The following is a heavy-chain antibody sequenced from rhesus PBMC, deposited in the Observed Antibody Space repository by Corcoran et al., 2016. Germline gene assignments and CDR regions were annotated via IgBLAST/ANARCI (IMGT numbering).Heavy chain of an antibody. CDR3: ARGYSGNYKGVDY. V-gene: IGHV4-160*01. CDR2: SNGRSGST. Sequence: QVQLQESGPGLVKPSETLSLPCAVSGGSFSSYWWGWIRQPPGKGLEWIGSSNGRSGSTAYNPSLKSRATISRDTSNNQFSLKLSSVTAADTAVYYCARGYSGNYKGVDYWGQGVLVTVSS. D-gene: IGHD1S39*01. CDR1: GGSFSSYW. J-gene: IGHJ4*01.